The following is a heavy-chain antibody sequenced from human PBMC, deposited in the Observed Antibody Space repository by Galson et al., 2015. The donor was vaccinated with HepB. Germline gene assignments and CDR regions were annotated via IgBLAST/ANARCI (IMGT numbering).Heavy chain of an antibody. V-gene: IGHV5-51*01. Sequence: QSGAEVKKPGESLKISCKGSGYSFTSYWIGWVRQMPGKGLEWMGIIYPGDSDTRYSPSFQGQVTISADKSISTAYLQWSSLKASDTAMYYCARHAAWLWPGTYYYDSSGFSDAFDIWGQGTMVTVSS. CDR2: IYPGDSDT. CDR3: ARHAAWLWPGTYYYDSSGFSDAFDI. D-gene: IGHD3-22*01. J-gene: IGHJ3*02. CDR1: GYSFTSYW.